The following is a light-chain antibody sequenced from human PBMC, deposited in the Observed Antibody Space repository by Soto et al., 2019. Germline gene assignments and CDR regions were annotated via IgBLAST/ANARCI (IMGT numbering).Light chain of an antibody. CDR1: QTIGSW. V-gene: IGKV1-5*01. CDR3: PQCNTFWT. Sequence: DIQMTQYPSTLSASVGDRSIITCRASQTIGSWLAWYQQKPGKAPKLLIYDVSSLESGVPSRFSGSGSGTEFTLTISGLQPDDSATYYCPQCNTFWTFGPGTQVDIK. J-gene: IGKJ1*01. CDR2: DVS.